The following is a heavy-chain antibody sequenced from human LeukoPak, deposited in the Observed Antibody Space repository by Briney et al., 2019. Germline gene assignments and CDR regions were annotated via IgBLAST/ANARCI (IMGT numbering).Heavy chain of an antibody. V-gene: IGHV3-21*01. D-gene: IGHD2-2*01. CDR2: VSSSSSYI. CDR1: GFIFSDRH. CDR3: ARTQLNSYYYYMDV. Sequence: GGSLRLSCAASGFIFSDRHMSWFRQAPGEGLEWVSSVSSSSSYIYYADSLKGRFTISRDNAKNSLYLQMNSLRAEDTAVYYCARTQLNSYYYYMDVWGKGTTVTVSS. J-gene: IGHJ6*03.